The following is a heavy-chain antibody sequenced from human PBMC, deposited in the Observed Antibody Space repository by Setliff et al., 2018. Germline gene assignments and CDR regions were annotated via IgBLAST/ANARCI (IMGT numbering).Heavy chain of an antibody. D-gene: IGHD3-16*01. J-gene: IGHJ4*02. CDR3: AKPQVELRWGFES. Sequence: QAGGSLRLSCAGSGFAFSSYAMSWVRQAPGKGLEWVSTIYSGDRSTFYTDSVKGRFTISRDSSKNTLYLQMNSLRAEDTAVYYCAKPQVELRWGFESWGQGTLVTVSS. CDR1: GFAFSSYA. CDR2: IYSGDRST. V-gene: IGHV3-23*03.